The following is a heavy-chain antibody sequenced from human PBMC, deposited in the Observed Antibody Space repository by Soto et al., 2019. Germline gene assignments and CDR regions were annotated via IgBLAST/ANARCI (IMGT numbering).Heavy chain of an antibody. V-gene: IGHV4-31*03. Sequence: SETLSLTCTVSGGSISSGGYNWIWIRQHSGKGLEWIGYIYYSGSTYYNPSLKSRVSMSVDTSKNQFSLKLTSVTAADTAVYYCASARHIGPWGQGTLVTVSS. CDR1: GGSISSGGYN. CDR3: ASARHIGP. J-gene: IGHJ5*02. CDR2: IYYSGST. D-gene: IGHD2-21*01.